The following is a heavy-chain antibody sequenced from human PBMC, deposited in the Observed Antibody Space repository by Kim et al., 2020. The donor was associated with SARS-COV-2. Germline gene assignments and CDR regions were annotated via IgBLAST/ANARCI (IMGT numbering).Heavy chain of an antibody. D-gene: IGHD6-19*01. CDR1: GFTFSSYS. V-gene: IGHV3-21*01. CDR2: ISSSSSYK. CDR3: ARTRESRWPYFTY. J-gene: IGHJ4*02. Sequence: GGSLRLSCAASGFTFSSYSMNWVRQAPGKGLEWVSAISSSSSYKYYADSVKGRFTISRDNAKNSLYLQMNSLRAEDTAVYYCARTRESRWPYFTYWGQGT.